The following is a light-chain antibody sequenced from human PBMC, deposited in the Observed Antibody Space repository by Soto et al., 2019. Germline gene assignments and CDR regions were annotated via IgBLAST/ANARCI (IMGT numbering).Light chain of an antibody. J-gene: IGKJ2*01. CDR3: QQYGSSPYT. CDR1: PSVSSSS. V-gene: IGKV3-20*01. Sequence: EIVLTQSPGTLSLSPGERATLSCRASPSVSSSSLAWYQQKPGQAPRLLIYGASSRATGIPDRFSGSGSGTDFTLTISRLEPEDFAVFYCQQYGSSPYTFGQGTKLESK. CDR2: GAS.